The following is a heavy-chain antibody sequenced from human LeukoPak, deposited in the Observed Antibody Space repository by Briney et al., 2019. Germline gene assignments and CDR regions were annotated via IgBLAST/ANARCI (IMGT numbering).Heavy chain of an antibody. D-gene: IGHD4-17*01. J-gene: IGHJ6*02. CDR3: ARGTDYGDYPRRAYYYYYGMDV. Sequence: SETLSLTCTVSGGSISSYYWSWIRQSPGKGLEWIGYVFYSGKTDYSPSLRSRVSMSVDTSKNQFSLKVTSVTAADTAVYYCARGTDYGDYPRRAYYYYYGMDVWGQGTTVTVSS. V-gene: IGHV4-59*01. CDR1: GGSISSYY. CDR2: VFYSGKT.